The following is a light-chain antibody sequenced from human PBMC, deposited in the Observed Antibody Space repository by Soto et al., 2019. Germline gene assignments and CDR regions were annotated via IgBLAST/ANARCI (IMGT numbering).Light chain of an antibody. V-gene: IGLV2-14*01. CDR1: SSDVGGYNY. Sequence: QSALTQPASVSGSPGQSITISCTGISSDVGGYNYVSWYQQHPGKAPKLMIYEVSNRPSGVSNRFSGSKSGNTASLTISGLQAEDEADYYCSSYTSNSTPYVFGIGTKVTV. CDR2: EVS. J-gene: IGLJ1*01. CDR3: SSYTSNSTPYV.